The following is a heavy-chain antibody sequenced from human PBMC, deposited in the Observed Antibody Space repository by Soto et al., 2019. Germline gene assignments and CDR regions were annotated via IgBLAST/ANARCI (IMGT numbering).Heavy chain of an antibody. Sequence: QVQLRQWGAGLLKPSETLSLTCAVFGGSVSDYYWTWIRQPPGKGLEWFGEINHSGTTSYNPSLKSRVTISVDTSNNQFALKLSSVTAADTAVYYCARKPIYHFFAGYYSVDYWGQGTLVTVSS. CDR1: GGSVSDYY. CDR3: ARKPIYHFFAGYYSVDY. CDR2: INHSGTT. D-gene: IGHD3-9*01. J-gene: IGHJ4*02. V-gene: IGHV4-34*01.